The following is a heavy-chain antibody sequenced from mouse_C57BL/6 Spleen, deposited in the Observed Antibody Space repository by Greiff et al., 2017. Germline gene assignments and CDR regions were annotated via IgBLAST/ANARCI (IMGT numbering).Heavy chain of an antibody. J-gene: IGHJ3*01. CDR2: IHPYSGST. CDR1: GYTFTSYW. Sequence: VQLQQPGAELVKPGASVKLSCKASGYTFTSYWMHWVKQRPGQGLEWIGMIHPYSGSTNYNEKFKSKATLTVDKSSSTADMQHSSLTSEDSAVYYFSRYDGYYDWFAYWGQGTLVTFSA. V-gene: IGHV1-64*01. D-gene: IGHD2-3*01. CDR3: SRYDGYYDWFAY.